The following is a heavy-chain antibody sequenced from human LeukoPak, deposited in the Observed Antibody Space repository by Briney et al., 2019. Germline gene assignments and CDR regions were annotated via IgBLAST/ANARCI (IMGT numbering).Heavy chain of an antibody. CDR2: ISGSGGST. D-gene: IGHD6-13*01. CDR3: ATYSSSWYCFDY. V-gene: IGHV3-23*01. CDR1: GFTFSSYA. J-gene: IGHJ4*02. Sequence: GGSLRLSCAASGFTFSSYAMSWVRQAPGKGLEWVSAISGSGGSTYYADSVKGRFTISRDNSKNTLYLQMNSLGAEDTAVYYCATYSSSWYCFDYWGQGTLVTVSS.